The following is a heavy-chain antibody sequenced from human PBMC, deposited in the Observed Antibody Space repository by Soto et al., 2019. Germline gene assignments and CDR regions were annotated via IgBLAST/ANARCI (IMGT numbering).Heavy chain of an antibody. Sequence: GGSLRLSCAASGFTFSSYAMSWVRQAPGKGLEWVSAISGSGGSTYYADSVKGRFTISRDNSKNTLYLQMNSLRAEDTAVYYCAIHSYDSSVYYYYFDYWGQGTLVTVSS. CDR1: GFTFSSYA. CDR3: AIHSYDSSVYYYYFDY. V-gene: IGHV3-23*01. D-gene: IGHD3-22*01. J-gene: IGHJ4*02. CDR2: ISGSGGST.